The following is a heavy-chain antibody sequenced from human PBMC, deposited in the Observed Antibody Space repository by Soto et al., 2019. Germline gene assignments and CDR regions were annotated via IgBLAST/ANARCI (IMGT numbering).Heavy chain of an antibody. CDR2: ITWDGDSA. CDR3: AKEKNRIFDY. V-gene: IGHV3-43*01. CDR1: GFTFNYHT. J-gene: IGHJ4*02. Sequence: GGSLRLSCAGSGFTFNYHTMRWVRQIPGKGLEWVSLITWDGDSAFYADSVKGRFTISRDNSKNSLYLQMDSLRTEDTALYYCAKEKNRIFDYWGQGTLVTVSS.